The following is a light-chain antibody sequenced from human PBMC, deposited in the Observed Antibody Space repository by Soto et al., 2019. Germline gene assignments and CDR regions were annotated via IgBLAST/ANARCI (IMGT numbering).Light chain of an antibody. CDR3: QHYNSYPLT. CDR1: QSISSW. CDR2: KAS. J-gene: IGKJ4*01. V-gene: IGKV1-5*03. Sequence: DIQMTQSPSTLFASVGDRVIITCRASQSISSWLAWYQQKPGKAPKVLIYKASSLESGVPSRFSGSGSGTESTLTISSLQPDDFATYYCQHYNSYPLTFGGGTKVDIK.